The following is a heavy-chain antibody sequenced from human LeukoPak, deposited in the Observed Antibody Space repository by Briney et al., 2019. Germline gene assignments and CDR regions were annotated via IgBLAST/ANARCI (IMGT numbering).Heavy chain of an antibody. CDR1: GFTFNRYR. CDR2: ISYDGRYQ. CDR3: ARDTDFWSGYLNYYYGMDV. D-gene: IGHD3-3*01. V-gene: IGHV3-30*04. J-gene: IGHJ6*02. Sequence: GGSLRLSCAASGFTFNRYRMHWVRQAPGKGLEWVAVISYDGRYQFYADSVKGRFTISRDNSKNTLYLQMNSLRAEDTAVYYCARDTDFWSGYLNYYYGMDVWGQGTTVTVSS.